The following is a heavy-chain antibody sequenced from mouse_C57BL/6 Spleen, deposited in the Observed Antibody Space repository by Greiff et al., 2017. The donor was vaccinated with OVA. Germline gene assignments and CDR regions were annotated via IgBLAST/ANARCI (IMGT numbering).Heavy chain of an antibody. J-gene: IGHJ4*01. CDR1: GFTFSSYA. CDR3: AREGRSIYYAMDY. V-gene: IGHV5-4*01. CDR2: ISDGGSYT. Sequence: EVHLVESGGGLVKPGGSLKLSCAASGFTFSSYAMSWVRQTPEKRLEWVATISDGGSYTYYPDNVKGRFTISRDNAKNNLYLQMSHLKSEDTAMYYCAREGRSIYYAMDYWGQGTSVTVSS.